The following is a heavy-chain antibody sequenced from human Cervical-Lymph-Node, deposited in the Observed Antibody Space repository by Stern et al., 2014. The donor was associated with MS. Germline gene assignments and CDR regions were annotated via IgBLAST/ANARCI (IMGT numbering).Heavy chain of an antibody. CDR2: IYPYDSDT. CDR1: GYSFTIYY. V-gene: IGHV5-51*01. CDR3: ARHVQGFDY. J-gene: IGHJ4*02. Sequence: EVQLVESGAEVKKPGESLKISCKLSGYSFTIYYIAWVRQMPGKGLEWMGFIYPYDSDTTYSPSCQGQVTISADKSITTAYLQWSSLRASDTAMYYCARHVQGFDYWGQGTLVTVPS.